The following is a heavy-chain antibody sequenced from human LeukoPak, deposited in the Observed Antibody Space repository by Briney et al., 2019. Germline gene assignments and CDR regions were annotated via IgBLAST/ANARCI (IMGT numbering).Heavy chain of an antibody. CDR3: ARDQRYCSSSSCPWEPFDY. V-gene: IGHV3-7*05. D-gene: IGHD2-2*01. CDR2: IKQDGSEK. Sequence: GGSLRPSCAASGFTFSSYWMSWVRQAPGKGLEWVANIKQDGSEKYYVDSVKGRFTISRDNAKNSLYLQMNSLRAEDTAVYYCARDQRYCSSSSCPWEPFDYWGQGTLVTVSS. CDR1: GFTFSSYW. J-gene: IGHJ4*02.